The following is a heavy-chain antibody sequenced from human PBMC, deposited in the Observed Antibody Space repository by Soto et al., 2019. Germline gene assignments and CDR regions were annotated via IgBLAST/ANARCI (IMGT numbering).Heavy chain of an antibody. Sequence: QVQLVESGGGVVQPGRSLRLSCAASGFTFSSYGMQWVRQAPGKGLEWVAVISYDGSNKYYADSVKGRFTISRDNSKNTLYLQMNSLRAEDTAVYYCAKSPLRAKANYFDYWGQGTLVTVSS. CDR1: GFTFSSYG. CDR2: ISYDGSNK. D-gene: IGHD1-26*01. CDR3: AKSPLRAKANYFDY. J-gene: IGHJ4*02. V-gene: IGHV3-30*18.